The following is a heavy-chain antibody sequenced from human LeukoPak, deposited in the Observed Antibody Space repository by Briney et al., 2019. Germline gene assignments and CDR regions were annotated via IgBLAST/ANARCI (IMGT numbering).Heavy chain of an antibody. Sequence: AGGSLRLSCVASGFTFSNYWMTWFRQTPGKGLEWVGNINQDGSEKYYLDSVRGRFTISRDNAKNSLYLQMNSLRAEDTAVYYCARDVGYFGSGSYPDYFDYWGQGILVTVSS. V-gene: IGHV3-7*01. CDR2: INQDGSEK. J-gene: IGHJ4*02. CDR1: GFTFSNYW. D-gene: IGHD3-10*01. CDR3: ARDVGYFGSGSYPDYFDY.